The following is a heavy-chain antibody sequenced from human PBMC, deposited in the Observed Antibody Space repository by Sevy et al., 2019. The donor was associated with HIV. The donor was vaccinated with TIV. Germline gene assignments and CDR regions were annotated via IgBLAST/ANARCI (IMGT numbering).Heavy chain of an antibody. V-gene: IGHV3-21*01. CDR3: ARDGGNYFDY. Sequence: GGSLRLSCEASGFTFTSYSMNWVRQAPGKGLEWVSSISSYSYISYTDSVKGRFTVSRDNAKNSLYLQMSSLRAEDMAVYYCARDGGNYFDYWGLGTLVTVSS. CDR2: ISSYSYI. CDR1: GFTFTSYS. D-gene: IGHD3-16*01. J-gene: IGHJ4*02.